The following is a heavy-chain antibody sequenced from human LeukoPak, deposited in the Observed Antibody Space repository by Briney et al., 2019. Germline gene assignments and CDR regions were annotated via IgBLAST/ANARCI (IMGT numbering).Heavy chain of an antibody. CDR1: GFTFSSYG. Sequence: GGSLRLSCAASGFTFSSYGMSWVRQAPGKGLEWVSSISSSSRSKYYADSVKGRFTISRDNAKNSLYLQMNSLRAEDTAVYYCARENLVVDTASAYFDYWGQGTLVTVSS. V-gene: IGHV3-21*01. J-gene: IGHJ4*02. CDR3: ARENLVVDTASAYFDY. CDR2: ISSSSRSK. D-gene: IGHD5-18*01.